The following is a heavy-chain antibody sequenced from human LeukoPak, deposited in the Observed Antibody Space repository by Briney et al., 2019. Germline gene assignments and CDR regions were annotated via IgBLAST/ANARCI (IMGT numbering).Heavy chain of an antibody. CDR1: GGTFSSYA. Sequence: SVKVSCKASGGTFSSYAISWVRQAPGQGLEWMGRIIPILGIANYAQKFQGRVTITADKSTSTAYMELSSLRSEDTAVYYCASTLEVPAAKDFYYYYGMDVWGQGTTVTVSS. CDR3: ASTLEVPAAKDFYYYYGMDV. CDR2: IIPILGIA. V-gene: IGHV1-69*04. J-gene: IGHJ6*02. D-gene: IGHD2-2*01.